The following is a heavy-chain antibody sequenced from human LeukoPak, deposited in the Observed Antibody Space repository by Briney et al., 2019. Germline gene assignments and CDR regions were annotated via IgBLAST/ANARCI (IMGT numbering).Heavy chain of an antibody. J-gene: IGHJ5*02. V-gene: IGHV3-21*01. CDR3: ARVHYYDSSGYYA. Sequence: GGSLRLSCAASGFTFSSYNMNWVRQAPGKGLEWVSSISSSSSYIYYADSVKGRFTISRDNAKNSLYLQMNSLRAEDTAVYYCARVHYYDSSGYYAWGQGTLVTVSS. D-gene: IGHD3-22*01. CDR1: GFTFSSYN. CDR2: ISSSSSYI.